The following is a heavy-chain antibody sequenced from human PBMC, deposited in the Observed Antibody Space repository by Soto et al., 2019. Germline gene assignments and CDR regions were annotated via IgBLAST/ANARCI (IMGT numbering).Heavy chain of an antibody. Sequence: GASVKVSCKASGYTFTSYGISWVRQAPGQGLEWMGWISAYNGNTNYAQKLQGRVTMTTDTSTSTAYMELSSLRSEDTAVYYCARDGCTNGVCYGVRGMDVWGQGTTVTVSS. CDR3: ARDGCTNGVCYGVRGMDV. J-gene: IGHJ6*02. V-gene: IGHV1-18*01. D-gene: IGHD2-8*01. CDR2: ISAYNGNT. CDR1: GYTFTSYG.